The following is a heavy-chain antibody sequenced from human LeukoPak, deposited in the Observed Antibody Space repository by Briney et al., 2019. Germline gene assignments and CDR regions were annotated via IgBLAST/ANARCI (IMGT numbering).Heavy chain of an antibody. D-gene: IGHD6-13*01. CDR1: GYTFTSYD. CDR3: ATDRIAAAGTDY. Sequence: ASVKVSCKASGYTFTSYDINWVRQAPGKGLEWMGGFDPEDGETIYAQKFQGRVTMTEDTSTDTAYMELSSLRSEDTAVYYCATDRIAAAGTDYWGQGTLVTVSS. CDR2: FDPEDGET. J-gene: IGHJ4*02. V-gene: IGHV1-24*01.